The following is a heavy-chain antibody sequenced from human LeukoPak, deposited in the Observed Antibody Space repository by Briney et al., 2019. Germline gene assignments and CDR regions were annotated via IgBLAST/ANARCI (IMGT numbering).Heavy chain of an antibody. V-gene: IGHV1-18*01. CDR2: ISAYNGDT. J-gene: IGHJ4*02. CDR1: GYTFTSYG. Sequence: ASVKVSCKASGYTFTSYGISWVRQAPGQGLEWMGWISAYNGDTNYAQKLQGRVTMTTDTSTSTAYMELRSLRPDDTAVYYCARDEAQQQLVDYWGQGTLVTVSS. D-gene: IGHD6-13*01. CDR3: ARDEAQQQLVDY.